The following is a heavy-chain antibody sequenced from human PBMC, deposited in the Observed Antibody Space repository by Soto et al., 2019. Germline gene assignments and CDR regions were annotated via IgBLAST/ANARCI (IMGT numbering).Heavy chain of an antibody. CDR2: IGPNPSNT. J-gene: IGHJ4*02. Sequence: EVRLLESGGGLVQPGGSLRLSCAASGFHFSTTGILWVRQPPGAGLEWVSAIGPNPSNTKYTDSVKGRFVISRDNSRNTVFLQMSALRAEDTALYDCTTARHCSSDACPSAEWGQGTLITVSS. CDR1: GFHFSTTG. V-gene: IGHV3-23*05. D-gene: IGHD6-13*01. CDR3: TTARHCSSDACPSAE.